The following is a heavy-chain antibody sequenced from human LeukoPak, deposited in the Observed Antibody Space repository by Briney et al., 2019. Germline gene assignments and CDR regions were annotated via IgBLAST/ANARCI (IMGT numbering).Heavy chain of an antibody. D-gene: IGHD6-13*01. CDR2: IYYSGST. CDR1: GYSISSGYY. Sequence: NPSETLSLTCAVSGYSISSGYYWGWIRQPPGKGLEWIGSIYYSGSTYYNPSLKSRVTISIDTSKNQFSLKLSSVTAADTAVYYCAGQQPLAYIDYWGQGTLVTVSS. CDR3: AGQQPLAYIDY. J-gene: IGHJ4*02. V-gene: IGHV4-38-2*01.